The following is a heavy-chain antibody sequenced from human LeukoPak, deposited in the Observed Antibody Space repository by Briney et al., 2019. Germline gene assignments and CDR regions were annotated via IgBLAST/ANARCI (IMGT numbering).Heavy chain of an antibody. J-gene: IGHJ6*02. CDR3: AKESHYYDSSGYPPGYYYYGMDV. Sequence: PGRSLRLSCAASGFTFSSYGMHWVRQAPGKGLEWVAVMSYDGSNKYYADSVKGRFTISRDNSKNTLYLQMNSLRAEDTAVYYCAKESHYYDSSGYPPGYYYYGMDVWGQGTTVTVSS. CDR2: MSYDGSNK. CDR1: GFTFSSYG. D-gene: IGHD3-22*01. V-gene: IGHV3-30*18.